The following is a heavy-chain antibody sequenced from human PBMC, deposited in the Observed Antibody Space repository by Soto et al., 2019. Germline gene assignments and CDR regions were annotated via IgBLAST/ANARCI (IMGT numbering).Heavy chain of an antibody. V-gene: IGHV3-30*18. Sequence: QEHLVQSGGGVVQPGGSLRLSCAASGFTFSSYGMHWVRQAPGKGLEWVAVILYDGTKKYYADSMKGRFTISRDNSKNTLDLQMKSLRAEDTAVYYCAKDRGALRWSEEHYYFDYWGQGALVTVSS. CDR3: AKDRGALRWSEEHYYFDY. D-gene: IGHD4-17*01. CDR2: ILYDGTKK. J-gene: IGHJ4*02. CDR1: GFTFSSYG.